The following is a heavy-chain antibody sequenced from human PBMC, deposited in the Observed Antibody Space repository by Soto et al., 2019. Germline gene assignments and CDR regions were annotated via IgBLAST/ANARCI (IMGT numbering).Heavy chain of an antibody. J-gene: IGHJ4*02. V-gene: IGHV3-23*01. CDR2: ISGSGDYT. CDR3: AKVIKAVAGTYDY. Sequence: EVQLLESGGGLVQPGGSLRLSCAASGFTFSIYAMSWVRQAPGKGLEWVSAISGSGDYTYYADSVKGRFAISRDNSKNTLYLQMNSLRAEHTAVYYCAKVIKAVAGTYDYWGQGTLVTVSS. CDR1: GFTFSIYA. D-gene: IGHD6-19*01.